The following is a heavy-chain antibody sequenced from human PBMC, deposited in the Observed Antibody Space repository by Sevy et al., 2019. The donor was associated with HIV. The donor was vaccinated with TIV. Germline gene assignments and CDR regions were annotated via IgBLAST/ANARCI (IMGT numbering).Heavy chain of an antibody. CDR2: ISGTGTI. J-gene: IGHJ4*02. CDR3: ARSMISFGGLVDN. V-gene: IGHV3-48*01. CDR1: EITFSDHG. D-gene: IGHD3-16*02. Sequence: GGSLRLSCAASEITFSDHGMNWVRQTPGKGVEWISYISGTGTIYYTDPVKGRFAISRDNGKKLLYLQMNSLRADDTAVYYCARSMISFGGLVDNWGQGTLVTVSS.